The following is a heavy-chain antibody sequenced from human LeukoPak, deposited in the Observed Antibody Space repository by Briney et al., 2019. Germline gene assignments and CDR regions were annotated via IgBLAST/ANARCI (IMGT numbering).Heavy chain of an antibody. CDR2: IIPIFGTA. D-gene: IGHD3-3*01. CDR3: ARSGGPVVSLFSSGYYRAYYYYYMDV. Sequence: SVKVSCKGSGYIFTSYEISWVRQAPGQGLEWMGGIIPIFGTANYAQKFQGSVTITADESTSTAHMELSSLRSEDTAVYYCARSGGPVVSLFSSGYYRAYYYYYMDVWGKGTTVTVSS. V-gene: IGHV1-69*13. CDR1: GYIFTSYE. J-gene: IGHJ6*03.